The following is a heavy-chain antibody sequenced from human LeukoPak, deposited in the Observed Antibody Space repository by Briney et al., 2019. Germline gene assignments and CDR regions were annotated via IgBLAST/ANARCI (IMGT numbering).Heavy chain of an antibody. D-gene: IGHD3-10*01. CDR3: ARDISPYGSSDY. J-gene: IGHJ4*02. Sequence: SETLSLTCTVSGDSMSRDYYFWGWIRQPPGQKLEWIGSIYSDGGTHYNPSLKSRVTISVDTSKNQFSLKLSSVTAADTAVYYCARDISPYGSSDYWGQGTLVTVSS. CDR2: IYSDGGT. CDR1: GDSMSRDYYF. V-gene: IGHV4-39*07.